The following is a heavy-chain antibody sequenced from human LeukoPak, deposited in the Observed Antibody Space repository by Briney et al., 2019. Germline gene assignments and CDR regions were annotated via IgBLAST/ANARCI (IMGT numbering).Heavy chain of an antibody. CDR1: GGSISSYY. D-gene: IGHD6-19*01. CDR3: ARDPAGYSSGWSSDY. J-gene: IGHJ4*02. CDR2: IYTSGST. V-gene: IGHV4-4*07. Sequence: SETLSLACTVSGGSISSYYWSWIRQPAGKGLEWIGRIYTSGSTNYNPSLKSRVTMSVDTSKNQFSLKLSSVTAADTAVFYCARDPAGYSSGWSSDYWGQGTLVTVSS.